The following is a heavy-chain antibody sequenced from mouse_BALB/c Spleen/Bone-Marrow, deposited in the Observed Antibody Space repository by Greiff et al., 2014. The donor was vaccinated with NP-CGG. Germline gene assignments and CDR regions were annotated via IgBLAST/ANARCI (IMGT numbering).Heavy chain of an antibody. CDR2: INPDSSTI. J-gene: IGHJ1*01. D-gene: IGHD1-1*01. V-gene: IGHV4-1*02. CDR1: AVDFSRYW. Sequence: SGPAAAVDFSRYWMSWVRQAPGKGLEWIGEINPDSSTINYTPSLKDKFIISRDNAKNTLYLQMSKVRSEDTALYYCARLNYYGNLFAWGAGTTVTVSS. CDR3: ARLNYYGNLFA.